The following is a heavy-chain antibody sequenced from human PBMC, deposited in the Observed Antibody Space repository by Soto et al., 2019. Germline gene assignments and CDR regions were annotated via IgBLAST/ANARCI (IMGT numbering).Heavy chain of an antibody. CDR3: ARDIGDAFEM. V-gene: IGHV1-18*01. CDR1: AYTFTSYG. D-gene: IGHD1-26*01. Sequence: QVQLVQSGAEVKKPGASVKVSCKASAYTFTSYGISWVRQAPGQGLEWMGWISAYNGNTHYARRLQGRVTMTTATSTRTAYTELRSLRSDDTAVYYCARDIGDAFEMWGQGAGVIVSS. CDR2: ISAYNGNT. J-gene: IGHJ3*02.